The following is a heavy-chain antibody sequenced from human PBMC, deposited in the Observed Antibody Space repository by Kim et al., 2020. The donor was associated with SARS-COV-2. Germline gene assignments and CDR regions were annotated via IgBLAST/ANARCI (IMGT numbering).Heavy chain of an antibody. D-gene: IGHD6-6*01. CDR2: IKSKTDGGTT. CDR3: TTPIAARGYYFDY. V-gene: IGHV3-15*01. CDR1: GFTFSNAW. J-gene: IGHJ4*01. Sequence: GGSLRLSCAASGFTFSNAWMSWVRQAPGKGLEWVGRIKSKTDGGTTDYAAPVKGRFTISRDDSKNTLYLQMNSLKTEDTAVYYCTTPIAARGYYFDYWGQEPWSPSPQ.